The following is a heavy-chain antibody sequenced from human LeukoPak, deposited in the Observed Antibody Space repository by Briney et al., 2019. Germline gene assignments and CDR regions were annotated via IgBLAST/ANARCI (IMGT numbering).Heavy chain of an antibody. Sequence: GGPLRLSCAASGFTFTDYYMSWFRQAPGKGLEWVSYISSSGSTLYYADSVKGRFTISRDKAKISLYLQMNSLRVEHTAVYYCAREPILGYCSGGSCHGAYYYYGMDVWGQGTTVTVSS. CDR2: ISSSGSTL. CDR1: GFTFTDYY. CDR3: AREPILGYCSGGSCHGAYYYYGMDV. V-gene: IGHV3-11*01. J-gene: IGHJ6*02. D-gene: IGHD2-15*01.